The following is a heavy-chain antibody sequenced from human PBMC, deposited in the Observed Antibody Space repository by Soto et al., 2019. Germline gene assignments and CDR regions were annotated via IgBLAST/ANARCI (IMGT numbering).Heavy chain of an antibody. Sequence: ASVKVSCKASGYTFTSYGISWVRQAPGQGLEWMGWISAYNGNTNYAQKLQGRVTMTTDTSTSTAYMELRSLRSDDTAVYYCARDSGPMLNRYPSDYWGQGTLVTVSS. D-gene: IGHD3-16*01. CDR1: GYTFTSYG. CDR2: ISAYNGNT. V-gene: IGHV1-18*01. J-gene: IGHJ4*02. CDR3: ARDSGPMLNRYPSDY.